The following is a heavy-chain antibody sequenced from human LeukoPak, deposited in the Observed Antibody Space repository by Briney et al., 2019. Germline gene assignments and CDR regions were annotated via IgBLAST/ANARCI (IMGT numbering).Heavy chain of an antibody. CDR1: GFAFSAYW. Sequence: GGSLRLSCAASGFAFSAYWMTWVRQAPGKGLEWVANINEGGNSKYYVDSVRGRFTISRDKTKDLLHLQMSSLRAEDTAVYYCARVGKNGWDFDHWGQGTLVTVSS. CDR2: INEGGNSK. V-gene: IGHV3-7*01. D-gene: IGHD6-19*01. J-gene: IGHJ4*02. CDR3: ARVGKNGWDFDH.